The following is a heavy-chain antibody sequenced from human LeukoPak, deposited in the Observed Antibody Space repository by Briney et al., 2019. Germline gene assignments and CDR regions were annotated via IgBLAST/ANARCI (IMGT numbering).Heavy chain of an antibody. CDR2: INHSGST. CDR3: ARGTDYYDSSGYYFDY. CDR1: GGSVSGYY. D-gene: IGHD3-22*01. V-gene: IGHV4-34*01. Sequence: SETLSLTCAVYGGSVSGYYWSWIRQPRGKGLEWIGEINHSGSTNYNPSLKSRVTISVDTSKNQFSLKLSSVTAADTAVYYCARGTDYYDSSGYYFDYWGQGTLVTVSS. J-gene: IGHJ4*02.